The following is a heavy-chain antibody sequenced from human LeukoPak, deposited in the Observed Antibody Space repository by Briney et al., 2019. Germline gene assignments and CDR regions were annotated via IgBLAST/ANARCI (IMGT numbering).Heavy chain of an antibody. CDR1: GGSISSYY. D-gene: IGHD6-19*01. Sequence: SETLSLTCTVSGGSISSYYWSWIRQPPGKGLEWIGYIYYSGGTNYNPSLKSRVTISVDTSKNQFSLKLSSVTAADTAVYYCARDPGSGWPKRYFDLWGRGTLVTVSS. J-gene: IGHJ2*01. CDR2: IYYSGGT. CDR3: ARDPGSGWPKRYFDL. V-gene: IGHV4-59*01.